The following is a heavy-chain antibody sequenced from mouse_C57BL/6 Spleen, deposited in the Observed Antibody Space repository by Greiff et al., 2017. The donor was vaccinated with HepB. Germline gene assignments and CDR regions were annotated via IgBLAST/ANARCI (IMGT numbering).Heavy chain of an antibody. V-gene: IGHV1-26*01. D-gene: IGHD1-1*01. J-gene: IGHJ4*01. CDR3: ARWGPVVATDLYAMDY. CDR1: GYTFTDYY. CDR2: INPNNGGT. Sequence: EVQLQQSGPELVKPGASVKISCKASGYTFTDYYMNWVKQSHGKSLEWIGDINPNNGGTSYNQKFKGKATLTVDKSSSTAYMELRSLTSEDSAVYYCARWGPVVATDLYAMDYWGQGTSVTVSS.